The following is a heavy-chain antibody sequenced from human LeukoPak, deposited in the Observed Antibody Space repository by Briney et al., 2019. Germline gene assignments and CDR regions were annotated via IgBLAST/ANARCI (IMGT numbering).Heavy chain of an antibody. V-gene: IGHV3-30-3*01. Sequence: GGSLRLSCAASRFTFSSYAMHWVRQAPGKGLEWVAVISYDGSNKYYADSVKGRFTISRDNSKNTLYLQMNSLRAEDTAVYYCARVRGTMTPHAFDIWGQGTMVTVSS. J-gene: IGHJ3*02. CDR2: ISYDGSNK. D-gene: IGHD3-22*01. CDR1: RFTFSSYA. CDR3: ARVRGTMTPHAFDI.